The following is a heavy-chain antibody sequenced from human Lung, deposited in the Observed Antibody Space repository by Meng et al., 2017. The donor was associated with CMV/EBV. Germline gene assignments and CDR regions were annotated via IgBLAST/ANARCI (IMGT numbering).Heavy chain of an antibody. CDR1: GFTFSYYY. V-gene: IGHV3-11*04. CDR2: ISSSSTTL. Sequence: GGSLRLSCAASGFTFSYYYMTWVRQAPGKGLEWVSYISSSSTTLNYADSVKGRFTISRDNAKDSLYLQMDSLRVEDTAVYYCARDGAGSIDYWGQGTLVTVPQ. J-gene: IGHJ4*02. D-gene: IGHD6-19*01. CDR3: ARDGAGSIDY.